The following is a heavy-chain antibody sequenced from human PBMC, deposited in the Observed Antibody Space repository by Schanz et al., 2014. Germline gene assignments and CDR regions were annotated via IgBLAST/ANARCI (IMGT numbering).Heavy chain of an antibody. CDR1: GFTFRGYA. V-gene: IGHV3-23*01. J-gene: IGHJ4*02. CDR3: AKDAENTAMITDYFDY. Sequence: EVQLLESGGGLVQPGGSLRLSCAASGFTFRGYAMSWVRQAPGRGLEWVSIISGSGGNTYYADAVRGRFTISRDNSKTTVYRQRNGLRAEDTAVYYCAKDAENTAMITDYFDYWGQGALVTVSS. D-gene: IGHD5-18*01. CDR2: ISGSGGNT.